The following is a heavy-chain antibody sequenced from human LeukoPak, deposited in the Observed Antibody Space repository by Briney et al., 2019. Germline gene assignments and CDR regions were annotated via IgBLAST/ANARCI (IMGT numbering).Heavy chain of an antibody. CDR1: GGTFTRYA. V-gene: IGHV1-69*13. J-gene: IGHJ4*02. CDR2: IIPVFGTA. D-gene: IGHD1-1*01. Sequence: GASVKVSCKASGGTFTRYAISWVRQAPGQGLEWMGGIIPVFGTANYAQKFQGRVTITADESTSTAYMELSSLRSEDTAVYYCARGLERPDYWGQGTLVTVSS. CDR3: ARGLERPDY.